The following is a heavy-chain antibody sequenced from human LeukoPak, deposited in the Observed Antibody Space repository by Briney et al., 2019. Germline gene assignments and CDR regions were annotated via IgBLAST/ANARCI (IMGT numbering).Heavy chain of an antibody. D-gene: IGHD5-12*01. CDR2: IYYSGST. J-gene: IGHJ4*02. Sequence: SETLSLTCTVSGGSIINYYWSWFRQPPGKGLEWIGYIYYSGSTNYSPSLRSRLTMSVDTSKNQFSLQLSSVTAADTAVYYCARSSAISIDYWGQGFLVTVSP. CDR3: ARSSAISIDY. V-gene: IGHV4-59*01. CDR1: GGSIINYY.